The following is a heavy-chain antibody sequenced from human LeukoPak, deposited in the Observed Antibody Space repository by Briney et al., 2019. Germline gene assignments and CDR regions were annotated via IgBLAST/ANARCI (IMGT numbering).Heavy chain of an antibody. J-gene: IGHJ4*02. Sequence: SETLSLTCTVSGYSISSGYYWGWIRPPPGKGLEWIGSIYHSGSAYYNPSPESRVTISVDSSKNHFSLKLSSVTAADTAVYYCARKAAAGPYGYWGQGTLVTVSS. CDR3: ARKAAAGPYGY. CDR2: IYHSGSA. V-gene: IGHV4-38-2*02. D-gene: IGHD6-13*01. CDR1: GYSISSGYY.